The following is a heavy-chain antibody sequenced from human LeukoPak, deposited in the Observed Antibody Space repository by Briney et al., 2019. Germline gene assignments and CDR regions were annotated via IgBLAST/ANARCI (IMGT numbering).Heavy chain of an antibody. CDR3: ARDLRFEWELAQCPDY. V-gene: IGHV1-2*02. D-gene: IGHD1-26*01. J-gene: IGHJ4*02. CDR2: INPNSGGT. CDR1: GYTFTGYY. Sequence: ASVKVSCKASGYTFTGYYMHWVRQAPGQGLEWMGWINPNSGGTNYAQKFQGRVTMTRDTSISTAYMELSRLRSDDTAVYYCARDLRFEWELAQCPDYWGQGTLVTVSS.